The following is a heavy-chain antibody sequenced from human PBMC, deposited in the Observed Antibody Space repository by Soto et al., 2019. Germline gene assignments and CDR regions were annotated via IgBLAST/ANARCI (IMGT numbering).Heavy chain of an antibody. D-gene: IGHD2-15*01. CDR2: INHSGST. CDR3: ARGYCSGGSCSPFDP. Sequence: QVQLQQWGAGLLKPSETLSLTCAVYGGSFSGYYWSGIRQPPGKGLEWIGEINHSGSTNYNPSLKSRVTISVDTSKNQFSLKLSSVTAADTAVYYCARGYCSGGSCSPFDPWGQGTLVTVSS. CDR1: GGSFSGYY. J-gene: IGHJ5*02. V-gene: IGHV4-34*01.